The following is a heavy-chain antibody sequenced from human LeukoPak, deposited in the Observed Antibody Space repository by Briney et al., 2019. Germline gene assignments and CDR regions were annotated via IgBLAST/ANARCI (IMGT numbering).Heavy chain of an antibody. Sequence: GGSLRLSCTDSGFAFSGYAMSWVRQAPGKGLEWVSSIISTSLDIDYADSVKGRFTISRDNSKNTLYLQMNSLRAEDTAVYYCAKDRYPIVVVPAATFDYWGQGTLVTVSS. CDR3: AKDRYPIVVVPAATFDY. V-gene: IGHV3-21*01. CDR1: GFAFSGYA. J-gene: IGHJ4*02. CDR2: IISTSLDI. D-gene: IGHD2-2*01.